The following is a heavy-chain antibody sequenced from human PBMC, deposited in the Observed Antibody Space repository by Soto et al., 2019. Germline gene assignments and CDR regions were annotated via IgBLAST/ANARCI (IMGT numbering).Heavy chain of an antibody. Sequence: SVKVSCKASGGTFSSYAISWVRQAPGQGLEWMGGIIPIFGTANYAQKFQGRVTITADESTTTAYMELSSLRSEDTAVYYCAVCRKVAVAVWFDPWGQGTLVTVSS. J-gene: IGHJ5*02. V-gene: IGHV1-69*13. D-gene: IGHD6-19*01. CDR2: IIPIFGTA. CDR1: GGTFSSYA. CDR3: AVCRKVAVAVWFDP.